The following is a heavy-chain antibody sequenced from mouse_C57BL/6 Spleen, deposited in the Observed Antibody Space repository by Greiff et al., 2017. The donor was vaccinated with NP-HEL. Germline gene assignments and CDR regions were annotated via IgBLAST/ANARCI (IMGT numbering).Heavy chain of an antibody. CDR2: IYPGDGDT. V-gene: IGHV1-82*01. J-gene: IGHJ2*01. Sequence: QVQLKQSGPELVKPGASVKISCKASGYAFSSSWMNWVKQRPGKGLEWIGRIYPGDGDTNYNGKFKGKATLTADKSSSTAYMQLSSLTSEDSAVYFCAKAQATSYFDYWGQVTTLTVSS. CDR3: AKAQATSYFDY. D-gene: IGHD3-2*02. CDR1: GYAFSSSW.